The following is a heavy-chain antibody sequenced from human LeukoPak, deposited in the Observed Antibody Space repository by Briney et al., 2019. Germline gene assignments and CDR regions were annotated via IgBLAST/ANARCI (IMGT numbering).Heavy chain of an antibody. CDR1: GFTFSSYW. D-gene: IGHD3-3*01. CDR3: ARGVVRPYYGMDV. V-gene: IGHV3-74*01. J-gene: IGHJ6*04. Sequence: PGGSLRLSCAASGFTFSSYWMHWVRQAPGKGLVWVSRINSDGSSTSYADSVKGRFTISRDNAKNTLYLQMNSLRAEDTAVYYCARGVVRPYYGMDVWGKGTTVTVSS. CDR2: INSDGSST.